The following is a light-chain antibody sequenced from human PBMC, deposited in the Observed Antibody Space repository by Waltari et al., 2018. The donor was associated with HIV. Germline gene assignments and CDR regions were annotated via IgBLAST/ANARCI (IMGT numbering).Light chain of an antibody. V-gene: IGLV1-40*01. J-gene: IGLJ3*02. CDR2: GNS. Sequence: QSVLTQPPSVSGAPGQRVTISCTGSSPNIGAGYGVHWYQKLPGTAPKLLIYGNSKRPSGVPDRFSGSKSGTSASRAITGLQAEDGADYYCQSYDSSLSGSVFGGGTKLTVL. CDR1: SPNIGAGYG. CDR3: QSYDSSLSGSV.